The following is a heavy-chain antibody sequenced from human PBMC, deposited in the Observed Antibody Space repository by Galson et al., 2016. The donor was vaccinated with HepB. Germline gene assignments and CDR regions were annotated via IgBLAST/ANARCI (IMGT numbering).Heavy chain of an antibody. Sequence: TLSLTCTVSGGSISSGGYYWTWIRQHPGKGLEWIGYIYYSGSTYYNSSLKSRVIISVDTSKNQFSLMLGSVTAADTAIYYCARGSNCSGGRCFWFDPWGQGTLVSVS. V-gene: IGHV4-31*03. D-gene: IGHD2-15*01. CDR1: GGSISSGGYY. J-gene: IGHJ5*02. CDR2: IYYSGST. CDR3: ARGSNCSGGRCFWFDP.